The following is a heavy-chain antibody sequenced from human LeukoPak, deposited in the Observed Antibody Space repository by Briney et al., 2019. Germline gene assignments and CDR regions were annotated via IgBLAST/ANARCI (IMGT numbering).Heavy chain of an antibody. CDR1: GFTFSLYW. V-gene: IGHV3-21*01. D-gene: IGHD3-3*01. Sequence: GGSLRLSCAASGFTFSLYWMSWVRQAPGKGLEWVSSISSSSTYIYYAGSVKGRFTISRDNAKNSLFLQMNSLRAEDTAVYYCARDKGTEGLLPRGDWYFDLWGRGTLVTVSS. CDR2: ISSSSTYI. CDR3: ARDKGTEGLLPRGDWYFDL. J-gene: IGHJ2*01.